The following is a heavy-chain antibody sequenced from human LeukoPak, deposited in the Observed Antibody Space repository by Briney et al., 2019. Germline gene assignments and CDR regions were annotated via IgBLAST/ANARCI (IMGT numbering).Heavy chain of an antibody. D-gene: IGHD4-11*01. CDR1: GFIFSHYG. J-gene: IGHJ4*01. CDR3: ARDAQRGFDYSNSLEY. CDR2: IWSDGSNR. Sequence: GGSLRLSCAASGFIFSHYGMHWVRQAPGKGLEWAAVIWSDGSNRFYAGSVKGRFTISRDNSQNTVFLQMNSLRAEDTAMYYCARDAQRGFDYSNSLEYWGHGTLVTVSS. V-gene: IGHV3-33*01.